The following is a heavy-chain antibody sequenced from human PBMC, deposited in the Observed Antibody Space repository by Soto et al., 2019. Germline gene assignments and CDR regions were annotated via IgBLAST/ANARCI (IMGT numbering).Heavy chain of an antibody. Sequence: QVQLQESGPGLVKPSGTLSLNCAVSGGSISSSYWWSWVRQPPGKGLEWIGEIYHSGSTNYNTSLKSRVTISVDKSKNQFSLKVTSVTAADTAVYYCARVSGSYYYGMDVWGQGTTVTVSS. CDR1: GGSISSSYW. V-gene: IGHV4-4*02. CDR2: IYHSGST. CDR3: ARVSGSYYYGMDV. J-gene: IGHJ6*02.